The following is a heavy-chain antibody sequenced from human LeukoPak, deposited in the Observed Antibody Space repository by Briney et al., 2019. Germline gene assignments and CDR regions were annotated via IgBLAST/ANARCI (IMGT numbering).Heavy chain of an antibody. D-gene: IGHD6-13*01. V-gene: IGHV4-34*01. J-gene: IGHJ5*02. CDR1: GGSFSGYY. Sequence: SETLSLTCAVYGGSFSGYYWSWIRQPPGKGLEWIGEINHSGSTNYDPSLKSRVTISVDTSKNQFSLKLSSVTAADTAVYYCARGGAAAGTPNWFDPWGQGTLVTVSS. CDR3: ARGGAAAGTPNWFDP. CDR2: INHSGST.